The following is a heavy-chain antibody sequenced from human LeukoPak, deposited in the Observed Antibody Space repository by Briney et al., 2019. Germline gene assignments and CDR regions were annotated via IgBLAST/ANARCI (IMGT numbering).Heavy chain of an antibody. V-gene: IGHV3-23*01. Sequence: GGSLRLSCAASGFTFGNSAMTWVRQAPGKGLEYVSSITGSGGGTFYADSVKGRFTISRDNSKNTLSLQMNSLRVDDTAVYYCAKDGELRFLEWFTYFDYWGQGALVTVSS. CDR1: GFTFGNSA. J-gene: IGHJ4*02. CDR3: AKDGELRFLEWFTYFDY. CDR2: ITGSGGGT. D-gene: IGHD3-3*01.